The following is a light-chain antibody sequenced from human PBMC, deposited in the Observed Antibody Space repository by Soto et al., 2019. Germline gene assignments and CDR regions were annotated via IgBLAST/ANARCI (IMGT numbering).Light chain of an antibody. V-gene: IGKV1-33*01. Sequence: DIKMTQSPSSLSASVGDRVTISCQASQDISNSLNWYQQKPGKAPELLIYDAYNLETGVPSRFSESGTGTDFTLTISSLQPEDIATYYCQHYSNLPPTFGPGTHVDIK. CDR2: DAY. J-gene: IGKJ3*01. CDR3: QHYSNLPPT. CDR1: QDISNS.